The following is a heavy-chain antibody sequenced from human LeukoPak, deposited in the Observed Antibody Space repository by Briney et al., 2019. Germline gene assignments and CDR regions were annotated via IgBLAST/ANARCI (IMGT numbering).Heavy chain of an antibody. Sequence: PSETLSLTCAVYGGSFSGYYWSWIRQPPGKGLEWIGEINHSGSTNYNPSLKSRVTISVDTSKNQFSLKLSSVTAADTAVYYCARGDYDFWSGYLDWGQGTLVTVSS. V-gene: IGHV4-34*01. CDR1: GGSFSGYY. D-gene: IGHD3-3*01. CDR3: ARGDYDFWSGYLD. CDR2: INHSGST. J-gene: IGHJ4*02.